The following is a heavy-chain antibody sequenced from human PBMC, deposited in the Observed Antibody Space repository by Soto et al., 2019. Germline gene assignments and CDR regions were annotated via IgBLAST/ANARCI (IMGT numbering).Heavy chain of an antibody. CDR3: ARGRDGYNWSAFDY. V-gene: IGHV3-30-3*01. Sequence: QVQLVESGGGVVQPGRSLRLSCAASGFTFSSYAMHWVRQAPGKGLEWVAVISYDGSNKYYADSVKGRFTISRDNSKNTLYLQMNSLGAEDTAVYYCARGRDGYNWSAFDYWGQGTLVTVSS. CDR2: ISYDGSNK. CDR1: GFTFSSYA. D-gene: IGHD5-12*01. J-gene: IGHJ4*02.